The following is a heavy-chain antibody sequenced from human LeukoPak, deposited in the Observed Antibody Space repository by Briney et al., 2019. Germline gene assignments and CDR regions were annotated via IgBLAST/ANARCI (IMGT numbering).Heavy chain of an antibody. V-gene: IGHV3-23*01. D-gene: IGHD6-13*01. CDR1: GFTLGNYA. J-gene: IGHJ6*03. CDR3: ARDGDYSSSWSGTYYYYYMDV. Sequence: GGSLRLSCAASGFTLGNYAMHWVRQPPGKGLEWVAGIREGGGGTVYTDSVKGRFTISRDNSENTLYLQMNRLRTEETSIYFCARDGDYSSSWSGTYYYYYMDVWGKGSTVTVSS. CDR2: IREGGGGT.